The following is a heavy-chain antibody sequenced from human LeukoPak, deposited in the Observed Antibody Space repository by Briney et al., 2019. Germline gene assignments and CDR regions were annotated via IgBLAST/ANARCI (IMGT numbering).Heavy chain of an antibody. CDR2: IGGSGSFI. V-gene: IGHV3-48*01. Sequence: GGSLRLSCAASGFTFRTYSINWVRQAPGKGLEWVASIGGSGSFIYYAESVKGRFTISRDNAKNSVYLQLSSLRVEDTAVYYCARDIEMAPVLGYWGQGTLVTVSS. J-gene: IGHJ4*02. CDR3: ARDIEMAPVLGY. CDR1: GFTFRTYS. D-gene: IGHD5-24*01.